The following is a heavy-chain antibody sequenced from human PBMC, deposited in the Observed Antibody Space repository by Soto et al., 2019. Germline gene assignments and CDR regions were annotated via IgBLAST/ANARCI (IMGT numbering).Heavy chain of an antibody. D-gene: IGHD3-10*01. CDR1: GFTFSSYA. Sequence: EVQLLESGGGLVQPGGSLRLSCAASGFTFSSYAMSWVRQAPGKGLDWVSAISGSGGSTYYADSVKGRFTISRDNSKNTVHLQMISRRAEDTAVYYCAGSPLEGSGSYYNFYWGQGTLVTVSS. V-gene: IGHV3-23*01. CDR3: AGSPLEGSGSYYNFY. J-gene: IGHJ4*02. CDR2: ISGSGGST.